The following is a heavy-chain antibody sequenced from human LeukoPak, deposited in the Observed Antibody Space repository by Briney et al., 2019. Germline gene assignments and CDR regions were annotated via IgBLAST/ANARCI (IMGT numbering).Heavy chain of an antibody. Sequence: GESLKISCKGSGYSFTSYWIGWARQMPGKGLEWMGIIYPGDSDTRYSPSFQSQVTISADKSISTAYLQWSSLKASDTAMYYCARYGPMVGVSENWFDPWGQGTLVTVSS. CDR1: GYSFTSYW. CDR2: IYPGDSDT. J-gene: IGHJ5*02. D-gene: IGHD3-10*01. V-gene: IGHV5-51*01. CDR3: ARYGPMVGVSENWFDP.